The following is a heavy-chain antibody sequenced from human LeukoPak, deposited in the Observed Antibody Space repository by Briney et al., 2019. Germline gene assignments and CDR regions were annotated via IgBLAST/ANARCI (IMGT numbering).Heavy chain of an antibody. V-gene: IGHV4-39*01. Sequence: SETLSLTCTVSGGSISSTRCYWGWIRQPPGKGLEWIGSIYYSGTTYNNPSLKSRVTISIDTSKNQFSLKLRSVPAADTALYCCARYWGYNSNRSLDSWGQGALVTVSS. CDR1: GGSISSTRCY. J-gene: IGHJ4*02. CDR3: ARYWGYNSNRSLDS. CDR2: IYYSGTT. D-gene: IGHD4-11*01.